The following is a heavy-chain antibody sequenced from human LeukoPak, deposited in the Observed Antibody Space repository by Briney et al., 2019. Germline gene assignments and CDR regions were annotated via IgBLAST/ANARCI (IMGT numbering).Heavy chain of an antibody. D-gene: IGHD1-7*01. J-gene: IGHJ6*03. CDR2: ISGSGGST. V-gene: IGHV3-23*01. Sequence: AGGSLRLSCAASGFTFSSYAMSWVRQAPGKGLEWVSAISGSGGSTYYADSVKGRFTISRDNSKNTLYLQMNSLRAEDTAVYYCARDMNYRTYYYSMDVWGKGTTVTVSS. CDR3: ARDMNYRTYYYSMDV. CDR1: GFTFSSYA.